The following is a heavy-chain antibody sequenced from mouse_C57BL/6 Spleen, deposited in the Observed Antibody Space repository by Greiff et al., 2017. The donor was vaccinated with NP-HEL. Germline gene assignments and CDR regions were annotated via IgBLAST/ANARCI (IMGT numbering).Heavy chain of an antibody. Sequence: VQLQQPGAELVRPGTSVKLSCKASGYTFTSYWMHWVKQRPGQGLEWIGVIDPSDSYTNYNQKFKGKATLTVDTSSSTAYMQLSSLTSEDSAVYYCAREEGYGYDPWFAYWGQGTLVTVSA. V-gene: IGHV1-59*01. CDR2: IDPSDSYT. CDR3: AREEGYGYDPWFAY. J-gene: IGHJ3*01. D-gene: IGHD2-2*01. CDR1: GYTFTSYW.